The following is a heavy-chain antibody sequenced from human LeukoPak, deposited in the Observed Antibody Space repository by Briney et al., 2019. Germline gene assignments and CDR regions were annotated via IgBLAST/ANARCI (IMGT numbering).Heavy chain of an antibody. CDR2: ISSSSSTI. CDR1: GFTFSRYS. Sequence: GGSLRLSCAASGFTFSRYSMNWVRQAPGKGLEWISYISSSSSTIYYADSVKGRFTISRDNAKNSLYLQMNSLRAEDTAVYYCARTQQPDLLSPFTTVVTPDYWGQGTLVTVSS. V-gene: IGHV3-48*04. D-gene: IGHD4-23*01. CDR3: ARTQQPDLLSPFTTVVTPDY. J-gene: IGHJ4*02.